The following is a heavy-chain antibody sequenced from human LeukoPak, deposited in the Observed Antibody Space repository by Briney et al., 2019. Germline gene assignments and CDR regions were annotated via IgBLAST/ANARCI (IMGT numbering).Heavy chain of an antibody. CDR1: GFTFSSYA. CDR3: AREGSPDYYYYGMDV. V-gene: IGHV3-30-3*01. J-gene: IGHJ6*02. D-gene: IGHD6-13*01. CDR2: ISYDGSNK. Sequence: PGGSLRLSCAASGFTFSSYAMHWVRQAPGKGLEWVAVISYDGSNKYYADSVKGRFTISRDNSKNTLYLQMNSLRAEDTAVYYCAREGSPDYYYYGMDVWGQGTTVTASS.